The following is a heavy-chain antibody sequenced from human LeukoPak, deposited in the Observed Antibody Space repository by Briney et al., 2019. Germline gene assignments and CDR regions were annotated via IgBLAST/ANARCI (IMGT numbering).Heavy chain of an antibody. CDR1: GFTFSSYG. CDR3: ARDYYGSGSYVFDY. V-gene: IGHV3-48*02. Sequence: GGPLRLSCAASGFTFSSYGMNWVRQAPVKGLEWVSYISRSSSTIYYADSVKARFTISRDNAKNSLYLQMNSLRDEDTAVYYCARDYYGSGSYVFDYWGQGTLVTVSS. CDR2: ISRSSSTI. D-gene: IGHD3-10*01. J-gene: IGHJ4*02.